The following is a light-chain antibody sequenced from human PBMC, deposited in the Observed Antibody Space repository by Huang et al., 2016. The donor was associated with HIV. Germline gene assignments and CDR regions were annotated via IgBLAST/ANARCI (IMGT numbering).Light chain of an antibody. CDR1: HSISNY. V-gene: IGKV1-39*01. Sequence: DIQMTQSPSSLSASVGDRVTITCRASHSISNYLNWYQQKPGKAPKLLFYAASRLQSGVPSRFSGSGSGTDFTLTISSLQPEDFATYYCQQSSNTPRTFGQGTKV. J-gene: IGKJ1*01. CDR3: QQSSNTPRT. CDR2: AAS.